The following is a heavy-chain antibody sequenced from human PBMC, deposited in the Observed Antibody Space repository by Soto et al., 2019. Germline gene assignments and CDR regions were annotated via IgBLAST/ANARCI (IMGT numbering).Heavy chain of an antibody. CDR2: MNPNSGNT. V-gene: IGHV1-8*01. CDR1: GYTFTSYD. J-gene: IGHJ4*02. Sequence: ASVKVSCKASGYTFTSYDINWVRQATGQGLEWMGWMNPNSGNTGYAQKFQGRVTMTRNTSISTAYMELSSLRSEDTAVYYCARGSAPALTAPPHEYYFDYWGQGNLVTVSS. D-gene: IGHD2-21*02. CDR3: ARGSAPALTAPPHEYYFDY.